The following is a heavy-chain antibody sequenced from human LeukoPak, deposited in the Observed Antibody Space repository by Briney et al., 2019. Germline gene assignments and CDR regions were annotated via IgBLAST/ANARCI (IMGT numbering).Heavy chain of an antibody. CDR3: ARSRHSSSWYYYYGMDV. Sequence: SETLSLTCAVYGGSFSGYYCSWIRQPPGKGLEWIGEINHSGSTNYNPSLKSRVTISVDTSKNQFSLKLSSVTAADTAVYYCARSRHSSSWYYYYGMDVWGQGTTVTVSS. D-gene: IGHD6-13*01. V-gene: IGHV4-34*01. J-gene: IGHJ6*02. CDR2: INHSGST. CDR1: GGSFSGYY.